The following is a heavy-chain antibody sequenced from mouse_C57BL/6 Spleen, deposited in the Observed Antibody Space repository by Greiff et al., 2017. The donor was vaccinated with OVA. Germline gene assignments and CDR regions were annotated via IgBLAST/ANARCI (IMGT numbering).Heavy chain of an antibody. J-gene: IGHJ2*01. CDR3: AREDLTGTWIDY. V-gene: IGHV5-4*01. D-gene: IGHD4-1*01. CDR1: GFTFSSYA. CDR2: ISDGGSYT. Sequence: DVMLVESGGGLVKPGGSLKLSCAASGFTFSSYAMSWVRQTPEKRLEWVATISDGGSYTYYPDNVKGRFTISRDNAKNNLYLQMSHLKSEDTAMYYCAREDLTGTWIDYWGQGTTLTVSS.